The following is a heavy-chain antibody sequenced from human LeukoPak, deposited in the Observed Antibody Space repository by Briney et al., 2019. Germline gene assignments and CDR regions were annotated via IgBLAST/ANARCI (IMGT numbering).Heavy chain of an antibody. Sequence: SETLSLTCTVSGGSISSYYWSWSRQPPGKGLEWVGYIYYSGSTNYNPSLKSRVTISVDTSKNQFSLKLSSVTGADTGVVYCARWMWGVAGSYYYCGMDVWGQGTTVTVSS. V-gene: IGHV4-59*08. J-gene: IGHJ6*02. D-gene: IGHD6-19*01. CDR3: ARWMWGVAGSYYYCGMDV. CDR2: IYYSGST. CDR1: GGSISSYY.